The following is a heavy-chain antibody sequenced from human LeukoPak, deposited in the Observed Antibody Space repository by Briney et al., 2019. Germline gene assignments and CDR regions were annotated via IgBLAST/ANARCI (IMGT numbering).Heavy chain of an antibody. CDR1: GFTFSSYW. Sequence: PGGSLRLSCAASGFTFSSYWMHWVRHAPGKGPVWVSRVDVHGQGTAYADSVKGRFTISRDNAKNTLSLQMSSLSAEDTAVYYCARSNYDSTTFYYHLDLWGQGTLVTVSS. CDR3: ARSNYDSTTFYYHLDL. D-gene: IGHD2/OR15-2a*01. J-gene: IGHJ5*02. CDR2: VDVHGQGT. V-gene: IGHV3-74*01.